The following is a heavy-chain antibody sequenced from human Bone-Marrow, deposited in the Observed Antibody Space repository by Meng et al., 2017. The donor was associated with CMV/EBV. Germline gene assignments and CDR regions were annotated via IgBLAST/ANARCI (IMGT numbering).Heavy chain of an antibody. CDR3: ARGRCSGGSCYSENYYYYGMDV. V-gene: IGHV4-34*01. J-gene: IGHJ6*02. CDR1: GGSSSGYY. Sequence: SETLSLTCAVYGGSSSGYYWSWIRQPPGKGLEWIGEINHSGSTNYNPSLKSRVTISVDTSKNQFSLKLSSVTAADTAVYYCARGRCSGGSCYSENYYYYGMDVWARGTTVTVSS. D-gene: IGHD2-15*01. CDR2: INHSGST.